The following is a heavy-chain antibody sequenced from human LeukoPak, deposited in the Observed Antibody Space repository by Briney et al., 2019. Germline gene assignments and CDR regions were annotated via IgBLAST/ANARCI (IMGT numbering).Heavy chain of an antibody. D-gene: IGHD3-22*01. Sequence: GRSLRLSCAASGFTFSSYAMHWVRQAPGKGLEWVAVISYDGSNKYYADSVKGRFTISRDNSKNTLYLQMNSLRAEDTAVYYCAKVGSTSPYDSTDYWGQGTLVTVSS. J-gene: IGHJ4*02. CDR3: AKVGSTSPYDSTDY. V-gene: IGHV3-30-3*01. CDR1: GFTFSSYA. CDR2: ISYDGSNK.